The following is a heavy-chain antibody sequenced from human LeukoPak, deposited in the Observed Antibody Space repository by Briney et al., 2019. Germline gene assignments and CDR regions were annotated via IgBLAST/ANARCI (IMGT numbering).Heavy chain of an antibody. J-gene: IGHJ4*02. Sequence: GASVKVSCKTSGYTFTGYHVHWVRQAPGQGLEWMGWFNANSDATKYAQKFQGRVTMTRDTSIGTDFMELTSLISDDTAIYYCARDPYDGNYFFDYWGQGTLVTVAS. D-gene: IGHD3-3*01. CDR2: FNANSDAT. CDR1: GYTFTGYH. CDR3: ARDPYDGNYFFDY. V-gene: IGHV1-2*02.